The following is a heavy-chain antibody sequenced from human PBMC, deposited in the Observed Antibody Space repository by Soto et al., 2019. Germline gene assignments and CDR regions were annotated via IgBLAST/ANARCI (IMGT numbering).Heavy chain of an antibody. Sequence: QVQLQESGPGLVKPSETLSLTCAVSGDSISSYYCMWIQQPPGKGLESIGYLYYGRSANYNPSLKSRVTMSVDTSTNQCSLTLSSMTAADTAVYYCALRSMAVVPEYWGQGTLVTVSS. J-gene: IGHJ4*02. CDR3: ALRSMAVVPEY. V-gene: IGHV4-59*01. CDR1: GDSISSYY. D-gene: IGHD2-2*01. CDR2: LYYGRSA.